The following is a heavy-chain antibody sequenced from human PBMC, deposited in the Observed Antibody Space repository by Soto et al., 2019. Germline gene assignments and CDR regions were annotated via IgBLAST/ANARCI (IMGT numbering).Heavy chain of an antibody. CDR3: AGNMDYVCGRGSGNGHGF. Sequence: QVQLVQSGAEVKEPGDSVRVSCEASGYTFTAYYIHWVRQAPGQGLEWMGWINSKFGDTTYAQDFQGRVSMTRDISVSTVYMELSRLTSVGTAPSYGAGNMDYVCGRGSGNGHGFWGQGTTVTVFS. J-gene: IGHJ6*02. CDR1: GYTFTAYY. CDR2: INSKFGDT. D-gene: IGHD3-10*02. V-gene: IGHV1-2*02.